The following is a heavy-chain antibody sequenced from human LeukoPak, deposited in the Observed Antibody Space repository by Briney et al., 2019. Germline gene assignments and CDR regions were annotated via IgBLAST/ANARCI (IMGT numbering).Heavy chain of an antibody. CDR2: ISGSGGST. V-gene: IGHV3-23*01. CDR1: GFTFSSYA. J-gene: IGHJ4*02. Sequence: GGSLRLSCAASGFTFSSYAMSWVRQAPGKGLEWVSAISGSGGSTYYADSVKGRFTISRDNSKITLYLQMNSLRAEDTAVYYCAKVPSMVRGVIIGYWGQGTLVTVSS. D-gene: IGHD3-10*01. CDR3: AKVPSMVRGVIIGY.